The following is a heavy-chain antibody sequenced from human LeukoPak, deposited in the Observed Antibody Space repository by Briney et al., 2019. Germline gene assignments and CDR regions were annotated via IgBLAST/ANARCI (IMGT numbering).Heavy chain of an antibody. CDR2: IDPSGGST. V-gene: IGHV1-46*01. CDR1: GYTFTSYY. D-gene: IGHD1-26*01. J-gene: IGHJ4*02. Sequence: ASVKVSCKASGYTFTSYYMHWVRQAPGQGLEWMGIIDPSGGSTRYAQKLQGRVTMTTDTSTSTAYMELRSLRSDDTAVYYCARGWERSYGLDYWGQGTLVTVSS. CDR3: ARGWERSYGLDY.